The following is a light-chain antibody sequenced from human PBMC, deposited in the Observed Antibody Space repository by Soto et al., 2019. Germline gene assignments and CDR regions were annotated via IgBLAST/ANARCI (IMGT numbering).Light chain of an antibody. Sequence: DIVMTQSPDSLAVSLGERATINCKSSQSVLYRSNNLNYLAWYQQKPGQPPKLLIYWASTRESGVPDRFSGSESGTDFTLTISSLQAEDVAVYYCQEYYSTPLSFGGGTKVEIK. CDR2: WAS. CDR3: QEYYSTPLS. CDR1: QSVLYRSNNLNY. V-gene: IGKV4-1*01. J-gene: IGKJ4*01.